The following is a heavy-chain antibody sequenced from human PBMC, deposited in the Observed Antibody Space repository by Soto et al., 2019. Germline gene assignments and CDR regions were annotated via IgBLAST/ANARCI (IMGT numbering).Heavy chain of an antibody. CDR1: GGSFSGYY. V-gene: IGHV4-34*01. CDR3: AREYSSGWYDRSFDP. CDR2: INHSGST. D-gene: IGHD6-19*01. Sequence: SETLSLTCAVYGGSFSGYYWSWIRQPPGKGLEWIGEINHSGSTNYNPSLKSRVTISVDTSKNQFSLKLSSVTAADTAVYYCAREYSSGWYDRSFDPWGQGTLVTVSS. J-gene: IGHJ5*02.